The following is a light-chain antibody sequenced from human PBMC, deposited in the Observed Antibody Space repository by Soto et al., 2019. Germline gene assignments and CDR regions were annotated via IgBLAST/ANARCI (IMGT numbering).Light chain of an antibody. CDR1: QDIGNF. CDR2: AAS. CDR3: QKCKVAPFT. V-gene: IGKV1-27*01. Sequence: ILMTQSPSSLSAFVGDRVTITCRASQDIGNFLAWYQQKPGKVPKLLIYAASTLQSGVPSRFIGSGSGTGFTLTISSLQPEDVATYYCQKCKVAPFTFGGGTKVEIK. J-gene: IGKJ4*01.